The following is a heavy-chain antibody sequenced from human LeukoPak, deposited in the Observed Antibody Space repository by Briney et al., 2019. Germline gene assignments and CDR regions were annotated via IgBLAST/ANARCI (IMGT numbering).Heavy chain of an antibody. CDR3: AKSTWNDRFDY. CDR2: INPSGGST. CDR1: GYTFTSYY. V-gene: IGHV1-46*01. D-gene: IGHD1-1*01. J-gene: IGHJ4*02. Sequence: ASVKVSCKASGYTFTSYYMHWVRQAPGQGLEWMGIINPSGGSTSYAQKFQARVTMTRDTSTSTAYMELSSLRSEDTAVYYCAKSTWNDRFDYWGQGTLVTVSS.